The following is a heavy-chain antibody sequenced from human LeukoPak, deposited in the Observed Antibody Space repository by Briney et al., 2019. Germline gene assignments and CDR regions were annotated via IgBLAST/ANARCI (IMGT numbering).Heavy chain of an antibody. V-gene: IGHV1-8*01. D-gene: IGHD2/OR15-2a*01. CDR1: GYTFTNYD. J-gene: IGHJ5*02. CDR2: MNPNSGNT. CDR3: ARVRLNEDVRLYVRFDP. Sequence: ASVKVSCKASGYTFTNYDINWVRQATGQGPEWLGWMNPNSGNTGYAQKFQGRVTFTRDTSINTAYMELSSLRSEDTAVYYCARVRLNEDVRLYVRFDPWGQGTLVTASS.